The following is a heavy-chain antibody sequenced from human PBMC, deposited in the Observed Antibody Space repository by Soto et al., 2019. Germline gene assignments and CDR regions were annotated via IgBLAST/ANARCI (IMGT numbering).Heavy chain of an antibody. CDR2: ISAYNGDT. J-gene: IGHJ6*02. CDR1: GYKFTTYG. D-gene: IGHD1-26*01. CDR3: ARVYSGNFYYYSMDL. Sequence: GASVKVSCKASGYKFTTYGISWVRQAPGQGLEWMGWISAYNGDTNYAQKVKGRVTMTKDTSTSTAYMELRGLRSDDTAIYYCARVYSGNFYYYSMDLWGQGTTVTVS. V-gene: IGHV1-18*01.